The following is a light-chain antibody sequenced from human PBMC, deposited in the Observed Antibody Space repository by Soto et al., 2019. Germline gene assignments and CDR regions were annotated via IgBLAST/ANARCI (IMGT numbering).Light chain of an antibody. CDR2: EVI. CDR1: SSDVGAYNY. J-gene: IGLJ2*01. CDR3: RSYTRSSTLV. V-gene: IGLV2-14*01. Sequence: QSALTQPASVSGSPGQSITISCTATSSDVGAYNYVSWYQQYPGKAPKLMIYEVINRPSGVSNRFSGSKSGNTASLIISGLQAEDEADYYCRSYTRSSTLVFCGGTKLTVL.